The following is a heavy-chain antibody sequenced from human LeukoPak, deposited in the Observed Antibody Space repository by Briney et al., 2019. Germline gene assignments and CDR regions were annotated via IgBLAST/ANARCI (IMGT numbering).Heavy chain of an antibody. CDR3: ARLRGGYYMDV. CDR1: GFTFSSYW. D-gene: IGHD3-16*01. Sequence: PGGSLRLSCAASGFTFSSYWMSWVRQAPGKGLEWVANIKQDGSEKYYVDSVKGRFTISRDKAMNSLYLQMNSLRAEDTAVYYCARLRGGYYMDVWGKGTTVTVSS. J-gene: IGHJ6*03. V-gene: IGHV3-7*01. CDR2: IKQDGSEK.